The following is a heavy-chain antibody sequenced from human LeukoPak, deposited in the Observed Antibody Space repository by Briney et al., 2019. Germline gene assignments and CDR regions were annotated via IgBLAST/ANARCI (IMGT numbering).Heavy chain of an antibody. CDR1: GLTFSNYA. V-gene: IGHV3-23*01. D-gene: IGHD4-17*01. J-gene: IGHJ4*02. CDR2: ITDSGRKT. CDR3: AKITKATTPNY. Sequence: PGGSLRLSCAASGLTFSNYAMNWVRQASGRGLEWVSGITDSGRKTYYADSAKGRFSISRDNSKNTVYLQMSDLRAEDTAVYYCAKITKATTPNYWGQGTLVTVSS.